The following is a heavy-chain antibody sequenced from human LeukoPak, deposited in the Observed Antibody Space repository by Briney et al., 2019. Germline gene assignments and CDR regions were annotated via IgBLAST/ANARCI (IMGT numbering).Heavy chain of an antibody. CDR1: GFTFSSYA. D-gene: IGHD1-1*01. J-gene: IGHJ4*02. CDR3: AKDLTTGTLSFDY. CDR2: IWYDGSNK. V-gene: IGHV3-33*06. Sequence: GGSLRLSCAASGFTFSSYAMSWVRQAPGKGLEWVAVIWYDGSNKYYADSVKGRFTISRDNSKNTLYLQMNSLRAEDTAVYCCAKDLTTGTLSFDYWGQGTLVTVSP.